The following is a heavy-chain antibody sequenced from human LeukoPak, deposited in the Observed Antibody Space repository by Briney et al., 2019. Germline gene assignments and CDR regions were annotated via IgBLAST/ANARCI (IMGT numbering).Heavy chain of an antibody. D-gene: IGHD2/OR15-2a*01. CDR2: INPSGGGT. CDR1: GYNFNSYY. Sequence: ASVKVSCKASGYNFNSYYMHWVRQAPGQGLEWMGIINPSGGGTNYAQRFQGRVTMTRDTSTSTVYMELSSMRSEDTAVYHCAREHSTAYPFAYWGQGTLVTVSS. J-gene: IGHJ4*02. CDR3: AREHSTAYPFAY. V-gene: IGHV1-46*02.